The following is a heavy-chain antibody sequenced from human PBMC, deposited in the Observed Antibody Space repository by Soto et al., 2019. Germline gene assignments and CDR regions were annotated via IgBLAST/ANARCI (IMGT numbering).Heavy chain of an antibody. CDR1: GGSVSDKTYY. CDR2: VYYSGTT. D-gene: IGHD1-26*01. CDR3: ARTKAVPTTLRSRYFFDY. V-gene: IGHV4-61*01. J-gene: IGHJ4*02. Sequence: SETLSLTCSVSGGSVSDKTYYWSWIRQPPGKRLEWIGYVYYSGTTNYNPSLKSRVTISVDLSKNRFSLRLSSVTTADTALYYCARTKAVPTTLRSRYFFDYWGQGTLVTVS.